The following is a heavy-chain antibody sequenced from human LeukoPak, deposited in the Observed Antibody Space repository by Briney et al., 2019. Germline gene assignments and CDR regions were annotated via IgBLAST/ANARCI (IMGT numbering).Heavy chain of an antibody. D-gene: IGHD3-22*01. V-gene: IGHV3-23*01. CDR2: ISGSGGIT. CDR1: GFTFSSYA. Sequence: GGSLRLSRAASGFTFSSYAMSWVRQAPGKGLEWVSAISGSGGITYYADSVKGRCTISRDNSKNTLYLQMNSLSPEDTAVCYCAKRLYDSGVYDYWGQGTLVTVSS. CDR3: AKRLYDSGVYDY. J-gene: IGHJ4*02.